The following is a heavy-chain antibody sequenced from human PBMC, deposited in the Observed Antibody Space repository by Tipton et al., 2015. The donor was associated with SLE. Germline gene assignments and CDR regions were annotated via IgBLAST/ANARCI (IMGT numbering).Heavy chain of an antibody. V-gene: IGHV4-38-2*01. D-gene: IGHD1-26*01. J-gene: IGHJ3*01. CDR1: GYSISSGYF. CDR2: IDHSGTT. Sequence: TLSLTCAVSGYSISSGYFWGWIRQPPGKGPEWIGAIDHSGTTYYNPSLKSRVHISLDTSKNQFSLKLTSLTDADTAVFYCASLVGVSTSGAFDLWGQGTMVTVSS. CDR3: ASLVGVSTSGAFDL.